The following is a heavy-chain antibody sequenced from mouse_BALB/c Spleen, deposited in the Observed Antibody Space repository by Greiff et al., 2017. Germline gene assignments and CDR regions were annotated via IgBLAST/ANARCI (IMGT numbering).Heavy chain of an antibody. CDR1: GFTFSSYG. V-gene: IGHV5-6-3*01. Sequence: EVQLVESGGGLVQPGGSLKLSCAASGFTFSSYGMSWVRQTPDKRLELVATINSNGGSTYYPDSLKGRFTISRDNAKNTLYLQMSSLTSEDTAVYYCARVYYGSSYAMDYWGQGTSVTVSS. CDR3: ARVYYGSSYAMDY. CDR2: INSNGGST. D-gene: IGHD1-1*01. J-gene: IGHJ4*01.